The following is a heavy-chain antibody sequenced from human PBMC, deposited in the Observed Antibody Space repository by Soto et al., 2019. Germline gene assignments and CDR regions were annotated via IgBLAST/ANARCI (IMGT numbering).Heavy chain of an antibody. D-gene: IGHD1-1*01. CDR1: GGSISSYY. J-gene: IGHJ5*02. Sequence: SETLSLTCTVSGGSISSYYWSWIRQPPGKGLEWIGYIYYTGSTNYNPSLKSRLTISVDTSNNHFSLKLTSVTAADTAVYFCAKSLNIHWQNWFDPWGQGTLVTVS. CDR3: AKSLNIHWQNWFDP. V-gene: IGHV4-59*08. CDR2: IYYTGST.